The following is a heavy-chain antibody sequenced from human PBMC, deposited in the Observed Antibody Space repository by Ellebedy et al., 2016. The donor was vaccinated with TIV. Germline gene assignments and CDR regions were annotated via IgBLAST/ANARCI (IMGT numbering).Heavy chain of an antibody. CDR3: ARKVPAPTTVPPNWYFDL. D-gene: IGHD4-17*01. V-gene: IGHV3-21*01. CDR2: ISGSSTYI. Sequence: PGGSLRLSCAASGFTFSSYTMNWVRQAPGKGLEWVSSISGSSTYIYYADSVKGRFDISRDNAKNSLYLQMNSLRAEDTAVYYCARKVPAPTTVPPNWYFDLWGRGTLVTVSS. J-gene: IGHJ2*01. CDR1: GFTFSSYT.